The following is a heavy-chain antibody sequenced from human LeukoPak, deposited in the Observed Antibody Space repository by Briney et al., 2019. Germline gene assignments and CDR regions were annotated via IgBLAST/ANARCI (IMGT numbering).Heavy chain of an antibody. V-gene: IGHV3-48*01. CDR3: ARVDDIVVVPAAMPSDY. D-gene: IGHD2-2*01. Sequence: PGGSLRLPCAASGFTFSSYSMNWVRQAPGKGLEWVSYISSSSSTIYYADSVKGRFTISRDDAKNSLYLQMNSLRAEDTAVYYCARVDDIVVVPAAMPSDYWGQGTLVTVSS. J-gene: IGHJ4*02. CDR2: ISSSSSTI. CDR1: GFTFSSYS.